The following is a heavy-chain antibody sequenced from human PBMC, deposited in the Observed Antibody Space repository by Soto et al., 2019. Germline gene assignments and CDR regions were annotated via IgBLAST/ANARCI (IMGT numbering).Heavy chain of an antibody. CDR1: GISLTNSGVG. CDR2: IYWDDAK. Sequence: QITLTESGPTLVKPTQTLTLTCTFSGISLTNSGVGVSWIRQPPGKALEWLAVIYWDDAKHFSPSQKSRLTITRDTSKIQVVLTMTHMDSVDTATYFCAPMDFDLYGMDVWGQWTTVIVSS. CDR3: APMDFDLYGMDV. D-gene: IGHD3-9*01. V-gene: IGHV2-5*02. J-gene: IGHJ6*02.